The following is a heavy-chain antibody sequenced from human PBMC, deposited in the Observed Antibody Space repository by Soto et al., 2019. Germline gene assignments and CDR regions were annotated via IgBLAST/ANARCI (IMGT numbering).Heavy chain of an antibody. CDR1: GFTLSTYD. V-gene: IGHV3-13*01. D-gene: IGHD3-22*01. J-gene: IGHJ3*02. Sequence: GGSLRLSCAASGFTLSTYDMHWVRQATGKGLEWVATIGSAGDTYYPGSVKGRFTVSRESAKNSLYLQMNSLTAGDTAVYYCANYYYDSSGPHPHAFDIWGQGTMVTVSS. CDR2: IGSAGDT. CDR3: ANYYYDSSGPHPHAFDI.